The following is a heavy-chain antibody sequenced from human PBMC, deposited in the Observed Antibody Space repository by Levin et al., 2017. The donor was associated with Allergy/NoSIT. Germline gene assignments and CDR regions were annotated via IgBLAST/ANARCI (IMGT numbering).Heavy chain of an antibody. V-gene: IGHV4-34*01. CDR2: INHSGST. CDR1: GGSFSGYY. D-gene: IGHD3-22*01. J-gene: IGHJ6*02. Sequence: SETLSLTCAVYGGSFSGYYWSWIRQPPGKGLEWIGEINHSGSTNYKPSLKSRVTISVDTSKKQFSLKLSSVTAADTAVYYCARERYYYDSSGNGYYGMDGWGQGTTVTVSS. CDR3: ARERYYYDSSGNGYYGMDG.